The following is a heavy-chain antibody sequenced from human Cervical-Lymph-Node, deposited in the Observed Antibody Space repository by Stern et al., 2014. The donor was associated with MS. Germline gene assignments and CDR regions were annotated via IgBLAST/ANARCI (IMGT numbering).Heavy chain of an antibody. J-gene: IGHJ4*02. CDR3: ASGKYSFGSGPES. D-gene: IGHD3-10*01. V-gene: IGHV1-69*09. CDR1: GGILSTHT. Sequence: VQLVESGAEVKKPGSSVTVSCTASGGILSTHTISWVRQAPGPGLEWLGMITPKRWIVNPTQALRDKHNFHEDRSTRPVFMELRSLTSADTAVYFCASGKYSFGSGPESWGQGTLVIVSS. CDR2: ITPKRWIV.